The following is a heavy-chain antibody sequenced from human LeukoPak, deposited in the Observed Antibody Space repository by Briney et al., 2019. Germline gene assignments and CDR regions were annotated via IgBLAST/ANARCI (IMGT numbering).Heavy chain of an antibody. CDR2: IYYSGST. CDR3: ASLIVGTTRVDY. J-gene: IGHJ4*02. CDR1: GGSISSGDYY. D-gene: IGHD1-26*01. Sequence: SETLSLTCTVSGGSISSGDYYWSWVRQPPGKGLEWIGYIYYSGSTYYNPSLKSRVTISVDTSKNQFSLKLSSVTAADTAVYYCASLIVGTTRVDYWGQGTLVTVSS. V-gene: IGHV4-30-4*01.